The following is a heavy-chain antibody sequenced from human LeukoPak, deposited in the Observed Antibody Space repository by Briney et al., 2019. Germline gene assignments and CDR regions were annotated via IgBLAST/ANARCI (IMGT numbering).Heavy chain of an antibody. CDR3: ARIAVAGTGKGNY. CDR1: GFTFSSYS. CDR2: ISSSSSYI. Sequence: GGSLRLSCAASGFTFSSYSMNWVRRAPGKGLEWVSSISSSSSYIYYADSVKGRFTISRDNAKNSLYLQMNSLRAEDTAVYYCARIAVAGTGKGNYWGQGTLATVSS. D-gene: IGHD6-19*01. V-gene: IGHV3-21*01. J-gene: IGHJ4*02.